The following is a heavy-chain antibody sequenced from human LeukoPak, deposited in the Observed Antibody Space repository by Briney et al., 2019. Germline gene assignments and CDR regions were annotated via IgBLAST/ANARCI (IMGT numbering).Heavy chain of an antibody. D-gene: IGHD2-2*01. J-gene: IGHJ6*02. V-gene: IGHV4-59*01. Sequence: SETLSLTCTVSGGSLSSYYWSWIRQPPGKGLEGIGYIYYSGSTNYNPSLKSRVTISVDTSKNQFSLKLSSVTAADTAVYYCARASRAYYYYYGMDVWGQGTTVTVSS. CDR3: ARASRAYYYYYGMDV. CDR1: GGSLSSYY. CDR2: IYYSGST.